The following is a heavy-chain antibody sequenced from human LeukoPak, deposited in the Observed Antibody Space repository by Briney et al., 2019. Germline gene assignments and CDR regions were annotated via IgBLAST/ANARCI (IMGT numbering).Heavy chain of an antibody. CDR3: ARDGSLPRTYFYDSSGYHAF. Sequence: GGSLRLSCAVSGFTVSDSYTSWVRQGPGKGLEWAAVIYADGSTYHAESVKGRFSISRHNSRNIVYLQMNSLRAEDTALYYCARDGSLPRTYFYDSSGYHAFWGQGTLVTVSS. CDR2: IYADGST. V-gene: IGHV3-53*01. CDR1: GFTVSDSY. D-gene: IGHD3-22*01. J-gene: IGHJ4*02.